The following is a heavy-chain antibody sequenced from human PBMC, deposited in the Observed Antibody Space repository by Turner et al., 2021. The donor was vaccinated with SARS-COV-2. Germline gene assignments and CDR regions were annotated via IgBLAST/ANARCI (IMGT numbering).Heavy chain of an antibody. J-gene: IGHJ4*02. D-gene: IGHD3-10*01. V-gene: IGHV3-23*01. CDR3: ANVGSYFFDY. CDR1: GFTFSNPA. Sequence: EVHLLESGGGLVPPGGSLRLSWAASGFTFSNPAMSWVRQAPGKGLEWVSTISSSGGTTYYAASVKGRFTISRDNSKNTLYLQMNSLRAGDTALYYCANVGSYFFDYWGQGTLVTVSS. CDR2: ISSSGGTT.